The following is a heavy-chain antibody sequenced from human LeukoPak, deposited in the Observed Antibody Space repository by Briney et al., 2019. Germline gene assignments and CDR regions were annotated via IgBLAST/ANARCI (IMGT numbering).Heavy chain of an antibody. CDR1: GFTFSSYS. V-gene: IGHV3-21*01. J-gene: IGHJ4*02. D-gene: IGHD4-23*01. Sequence: GGSLRLSCAASGFTFSSYSMNWVRQAPGKGLEWVSSISSSSSYIYYADSVKGRFTVSRDNAKNSLDLQMNSLRAEDTAVYYCARVAPNYGGNSWFDYWGQGTLVTVSS. CDR3: ARVAPNYGGNSWFDY. CDR2: ISSSSSYI.